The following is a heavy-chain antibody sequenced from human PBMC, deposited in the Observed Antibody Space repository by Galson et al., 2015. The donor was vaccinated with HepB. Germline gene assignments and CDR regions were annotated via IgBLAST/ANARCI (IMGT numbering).Heavy chain of an antibody. CDR3: ARAPSKVYFDS. CDR1: GGSISQYY. J-gene: IGHJ4*02. V-gene: IGHV4-4*07. CDR2: IYSSGKA. D-gene: IGHD4-11*01. Sequence: ETLSLTCAVTGGSISQYYWSWIRQPAGKGLEWIGRIYSSGKANYSPSFQSRVTISLETSNNQFSLKLNFVTAADTAMYYCARAPSKVYFDSWGQGLLVTVAS.